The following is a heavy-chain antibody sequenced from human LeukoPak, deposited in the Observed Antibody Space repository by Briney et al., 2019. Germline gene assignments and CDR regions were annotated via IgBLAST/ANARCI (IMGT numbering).Heavy chain of an antibody. CDR1: GGSISSSNW. D-gene: IGHD4-23*01. V-gene: IGHV4-4*02. CDR2: IYYSGST. J-gene: IGHJ4*02. Sequence: SETLSLTCAVSGGSISSSNWWSWVRQPPGKGLEWIGSIYYSGSTYYNPSLKSRVTISVDTSKNQFSLKLSSVTAADTAVYYCARDMGTSYVVSFDYWGQGTLVTVSS. CDR3: ARDMGTSYVVSFDY.